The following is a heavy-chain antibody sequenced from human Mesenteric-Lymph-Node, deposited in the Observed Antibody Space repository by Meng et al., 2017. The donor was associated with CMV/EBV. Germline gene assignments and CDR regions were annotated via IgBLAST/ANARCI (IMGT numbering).Heavy chain of an antibody. CDR2: ISSSSSTI. CDR1: GFTFSSYG. D-gene: IGHD6-13*01. Sequence: GGSLRLSCAASGFTFSSYGMNWVRQAPGKGLEWVSHISSSSSTIYYADFVEGRFAISRDNAKNSLYLQMNSLRAEDTAVYYCASGTAREGPWGQGTLVTVSS. CDR3: ASGTAREGP. V-gene: IGHV3-48*04. J-gene: IGHJ5*02.